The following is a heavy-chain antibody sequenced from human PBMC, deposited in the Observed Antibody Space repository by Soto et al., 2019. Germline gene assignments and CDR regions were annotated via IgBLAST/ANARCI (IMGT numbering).Heavy chain of an antibody. D-gene: IGHD6-19*01. CDR2: IYHSGST. V-gene: IGHV4-4*02. Sequence: SETLSLTCAVSSGSISSSNWWSWVRQPPGKGLEWIGEIYHSGSTNHNPSLKSRVTISVDKSKNQFSLKLSSVTAADTAVYYCARASTGSGWYYFDYWGQGTLVTVSS. J-gene: IGHJ4*02. CDR3: ARASTGSGWYYFDY. CDR1: SGSISSSNW.